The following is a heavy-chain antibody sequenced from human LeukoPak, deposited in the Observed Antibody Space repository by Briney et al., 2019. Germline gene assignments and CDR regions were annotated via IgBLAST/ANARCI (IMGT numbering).Heavy chain of an antibody. CDR3: ARTSHSSGWSNQKVFDY. CDR1: GYTLSTYW. Sequence: GQSLQISCKCSGYTLSTYWIGWVSQMPGKGLEWMAIINPGDSDTRYSPSFQGQVTISADKSISAAYLQWSSLKASDTAVYYCARTSHSSGWSNQKVFDYWGQGTPVTVSS. D-gene: IGHD6-19*01. V-gene: IGHV5-51*01. J-gene: IGHJ4*02. CDR2: INPGDSDT.